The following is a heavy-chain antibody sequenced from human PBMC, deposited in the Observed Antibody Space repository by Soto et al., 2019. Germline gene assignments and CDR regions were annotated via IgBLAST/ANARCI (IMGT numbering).Heavy chain of an antibody. CDR2: ISYDGSNK. CDR3: AKDRGGYSYGGFDY. J-gene: IGHJ4*02. Sequence: GGSLRLSCAASGFTFSSYGMHWVRQAPGKGLEWVAVISYDGSNKYYADSVKGRFTISRDNSKNTLYLQMNSLRAEDTAVYYCAKDRGGYSYGGFDYWGQGTLVTAPQ. V-gene: IGHV3-30*18. CDR1: GFTFSSYG. D-gene: IGHD5-18*01.